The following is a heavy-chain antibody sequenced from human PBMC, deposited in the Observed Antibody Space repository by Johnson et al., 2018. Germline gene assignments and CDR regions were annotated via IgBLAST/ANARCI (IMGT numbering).Heavy chain of an antibody. J-gene: IGHJ4*02. Sequence: VQLVETGAEVKKPGASVKVSCKASGYTFTSYYMYWVRQAPGQGLEWMGMINPGGGSTSYAQNFRGRVTMTRDTSTSTVYLELSSLRSEDTAVYYCARARRPPSPLDYWGQGTLVTVSS. CDR3: ARARRPPSPLDY. V-gene: IGHV1-46*01. D-gene: IGHD6-6*01. CDR1: GYTFTSYY. CDR2: INPGGGST.